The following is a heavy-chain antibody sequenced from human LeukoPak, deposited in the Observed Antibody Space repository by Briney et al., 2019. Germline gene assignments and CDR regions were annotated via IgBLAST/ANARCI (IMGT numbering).Heavy chain of an antibody. J-gene: IGHJ5*02. CDR2: INPNSGGT. CDR1: GYTFTGYY. V-gene: IGHV1-2*02. Sequence: ASVKVSCKASGYTFTGYYMHWVRQAPGQGLEWMGWINPNSGGTNYAQKFQGRVTMTRDTSISTAYMELSRLRSDDTAMYYCARAGTTMIVSNWFDPWGQGTLVTVSS. CDR3: ARAGTTMIVSNWFDP. D-gene: IGHD3-22*01.